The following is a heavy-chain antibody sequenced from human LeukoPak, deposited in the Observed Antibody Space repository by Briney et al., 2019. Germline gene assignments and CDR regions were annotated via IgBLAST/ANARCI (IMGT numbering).Heavy chain of an antibody. V-gene: IGHV3-23*01. CDR3: AKVRSNTMVRGGLAYYYGMDV. CDR1: GFTFSSYA. CDR2: ISGSGGST. D-gene: IGHD3-10*01. J-gene: IGHJ6*02. Sequence: GGSLRLSCAASGFTFSSYAMSWVRQAPGKGLEWVSAISGSGGSTYYADSVKGRFTISRDNSKNTLYLQMNSLRAEDTAVYYCAKVRSNTMVRGGLAYYYGMDVWGQGTTVTVSS.